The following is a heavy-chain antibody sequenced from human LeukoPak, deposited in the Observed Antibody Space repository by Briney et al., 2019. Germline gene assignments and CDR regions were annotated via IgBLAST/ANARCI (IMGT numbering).Heavy chain of an antibody. CDR2: INQDGSEK. V-gene: IGHV3-7*01. Sequence: PGGSLRLSCAGSGFTSSSYWMTWVRQAPGKGPEWVANINQDGSEKYYVDSVKGRFTISRDNAKNSLYLQMNSLRAEDTAVYYCARARRRTTVETAHYFDYWGQGTLVTVSS. CDR1: GFTSSSYW. J-gene: IGHJ4*02. CDR3: ARARRRTTVETAHYFDY. D-gene: IGHD4-17*01.